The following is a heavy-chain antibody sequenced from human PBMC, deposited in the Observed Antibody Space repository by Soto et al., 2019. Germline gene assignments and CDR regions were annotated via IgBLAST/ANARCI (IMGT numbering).Heavy chain of an antibody. D-gene: IGHD3-10*01. CDR1: GYTFTNYA. CDR3: ARDPSGYYGMDV. CDR2: FNAGNGNT. J-gene: IGHJ6*02. Sequence: QVQLVQSGAEVKKPGASVKVSCKASGYTFTNYAMHSVRQAPGQRLEWMGWFNAGNGNTKYSQKFQGRVTITRDTSATTAYMELSSLRSEDTAVYYCARDPSGYYGMDVWGQGTTVTVSS. V-gene: IGHV1-3*01.